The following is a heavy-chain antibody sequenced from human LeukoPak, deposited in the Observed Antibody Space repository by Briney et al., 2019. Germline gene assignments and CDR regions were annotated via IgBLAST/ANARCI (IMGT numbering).Heavy chain of an antibody. Sequence: GGSLRLSCAASGFTVSSNYMSWVRQAPGKGLEWVSVIYSGGSTYYADSVKGRFTISRDNSKNTLYLQMNSLRAEDTALYYCAREGNLLLFDYWGQGTLVTVSS. V-gene: IGHV3-53*01. CDR1: GFTVSSNY. CDR2: IYSGGST. J-gene: IGHJ4*02. CDR3: AREGNLLLFDY. D-gene: IGHD4-23*01.